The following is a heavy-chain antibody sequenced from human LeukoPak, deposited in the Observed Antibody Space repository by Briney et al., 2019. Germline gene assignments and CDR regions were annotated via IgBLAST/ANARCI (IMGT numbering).Heavy chain of an antibody. D-gene: IGHD3-16*01. CDR3: ARHVPFPRYYFDY. V-gene: IGHV4-59*08. CDR1: GGSISSYY. Sequence: SETLSLTCTVSGGSISSYYWSWIRQPPGKGLEWIGYIYYSGSTNYNPSLKSRVTISVDTSKNQFSLKLSSVTAADTAVYYCARHVPFPRYYFDYWGQGTLVTVSS. CDR2: IYYSGST. J-gene: IGHJ4*02.